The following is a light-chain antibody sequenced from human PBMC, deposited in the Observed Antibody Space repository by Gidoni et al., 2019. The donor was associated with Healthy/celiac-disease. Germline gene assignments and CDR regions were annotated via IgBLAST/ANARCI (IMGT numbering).Light chain of an antibody. Sequence: DIVMTQSPDSLAVSLGDRATINCKSSQSVLYSSNNKNYLAWYQQKPGQPPKLLIYWASTRESGVPDRFSGSGSGTDFTLTISSLQAEDVAVYYYQQYYSTPYTFGQGTKLEIK. CDR1: QSVLYSSNNKNY. CDR2: WAS. CDR3: QQYYSTPYT. V-gene: IGKV4-1*01. J-gene: IGKJ2*01.